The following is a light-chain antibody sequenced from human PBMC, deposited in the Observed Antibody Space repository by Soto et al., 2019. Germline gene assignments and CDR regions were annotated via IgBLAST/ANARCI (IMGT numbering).Light chain of an antibody. V-gene: IGKV1-33*01. CDR1: QDINNY. CDR3: QQFGDLTFI. J-gene: IGKJ5*01. CDR2: DAS. Sequence: IKMTQSPSSLSASVGDRGTSTCQARQDINNYLNWYQQKPGQAPKLLIYDASGLEVGVPSRFSGSGSGTHFTLTISGLQPEDIATYYCQQFGDLTFIFGQGTRLEI.